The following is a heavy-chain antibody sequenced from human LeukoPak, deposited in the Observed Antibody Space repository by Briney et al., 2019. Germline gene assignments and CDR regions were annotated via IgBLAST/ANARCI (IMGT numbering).Heavy chain of an antibody. CDR2: IVVGSGNT. J-gene: IGHJ6*02. CDR3: AAGSGFGELLQYYYYYGMDV. CDR1: GFTFTSSA. Sequence: SVKVSCKASGFTFTSSAMQWVRQARGQRLEWIGWIVVGSGNTNYAQKFQERVTITRDMSTSTAYVELSSLRSEDTAVYYCAAGSGFGELLQYYYYYGMDVWGQGTTVTVSS. D-gene: IGHD3-10*01. V-gene: IGHV1-58*02.